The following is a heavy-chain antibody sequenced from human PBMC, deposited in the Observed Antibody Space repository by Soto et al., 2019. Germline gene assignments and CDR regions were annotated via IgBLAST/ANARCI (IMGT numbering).Heavy chain of an antibody. Sequence: QVQLVQSGAEVKKPGSSVKVSCKASGGTFSSYTISWVRQAPGQGLEWMGRIIPILGIANYAQKFQGRVTITADKSTSTAYMELSSLRSEDTTVYYCARVGEVTTLHYWGQGTLVTVSS. V-gene: IGHV1-69*02. CDR3: ARVGEVTTLHY. CDR1: GGTFSSYT. CDR2: IIPILGIA. D-gene: IGHD4-17*01. J-gene: IGHJ4*02.